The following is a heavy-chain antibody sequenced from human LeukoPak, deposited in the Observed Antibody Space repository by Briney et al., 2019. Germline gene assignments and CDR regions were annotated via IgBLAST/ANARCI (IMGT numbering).Heavy chain of an antibody. Sequence: PSGTLSLTCAVSGGSISSINLWSWVRQPPGKGLDWIGEMYLSGTTHYNPSLKSRVTISIDKSRNQLSLELSSVTAADTAVYYCAGLEGRYSTGLYYYFDYWGQGILVTVSS. CDR1: GGSISSINL. V-gene: IGHV4-4*02. D-gene: IGHD6-19*01. J-gene: IGHJ4*02. CDR2: MYLSGTT. CDR3: AGLEGRYSTGLYYYFDY.